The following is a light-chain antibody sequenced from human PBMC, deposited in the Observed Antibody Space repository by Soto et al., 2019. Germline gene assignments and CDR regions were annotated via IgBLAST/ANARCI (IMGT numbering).Light chain of an antibody. V-gene: IGKV1-39*01. J-gene: IGKJ5*01. CDR3: QQTYSTQIT. Sequence: IQRTHSPASLSASVVYRVIITFLSIEIIGTYLNWYQQKPGKAPNLLIYTASSLQSGVPSRFSGSGSGTDFTLTISRLQPEDFATYFCQQTYSTQITFGQGTRLEIK. CDR2: TAS. CDR1: EIIGTY.